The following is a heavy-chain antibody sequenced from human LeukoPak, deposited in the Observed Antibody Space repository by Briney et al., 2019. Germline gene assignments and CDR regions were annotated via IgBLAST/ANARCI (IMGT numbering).Heavy chain of an antibody. CDR3: ARHSISQRSFYGSGSYYNGHALDI. CDR1: GYSFTNYW. D-gene: IGHD3-10*01. CDR2: IYPADSDT. J-gene: IGHJ3*02. Sequence: GESLKISCQGSGYSFTNYWIAWVGQIPGKGLEWMGIIYPADSDTTYSPSFQGQVTISVDWSISTAYLQWSSLKASDTAMYYCARHSISQRSFYGSGSYYNGHALDIWGQGTMVTVSS. V-gene: IGHV5-51*01.